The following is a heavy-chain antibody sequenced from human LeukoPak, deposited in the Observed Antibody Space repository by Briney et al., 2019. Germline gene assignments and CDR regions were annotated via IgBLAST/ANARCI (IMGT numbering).Heavy chain of an antibody. CDR1: GYTFTSYD. Sequence: ASVEVSCKASGYTFTSYDINWVRQATGQGLEWMGWMNPNSGNTGYAQKFQGRVTMTRNTSISTAYMELSSLRSEDTAVYYCARDVVPAAMYYYYGMDVWGQGTTVTVSS. D-gene: IGHD2-2*01. CDR3: ARDVVPAAMYYYYGMDV. V-gene: IGHV1-8*01. CDR2: MNPNSGNT. J-gene: IGHJ6*02.